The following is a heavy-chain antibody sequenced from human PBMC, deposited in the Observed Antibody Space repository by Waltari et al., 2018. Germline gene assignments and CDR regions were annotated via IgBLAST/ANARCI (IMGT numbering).Heavy chain of an antibody. Sequence: EVQLVESGGGLVQPGGSLRLCCAASGFTFSSYEMNWVRQAPGKGLEWVSYISSSGSTIYYADSVKGRFTISRDNAKNSLYLQMNSLRAEDTAVYYCARRAYYFDYWGQGTLVTVSS. CDR3: ARRAYYFDY. CDR2: ISSSGSTI. V-gene: IGHV3-48*03. CDR1: GFTFSSYE. J-gene: IGHJ4*02.